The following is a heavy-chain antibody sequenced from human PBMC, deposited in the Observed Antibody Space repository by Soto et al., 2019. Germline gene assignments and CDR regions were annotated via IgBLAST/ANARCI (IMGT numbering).Heavy chain of an antibody. CDR3: AKHQGYYGSGTYCFDY. J-gene: IGHJ4*02. D-gene: IGHD3-10*01. Sequence: GRSQSLSCAASGFTLSDYYMSWLRPDPGKGLEWVSHISSSGSTIYYAESVKGRFTISRDNAKNSLYMQMNSLRAADAAVYYCAKHQGYYGSGTYCFDYWGLGTQVTVSS. V-gene: IGHV3-11*04. CDR2: ISSSGSTI. CDR1: GFTLSDYY.